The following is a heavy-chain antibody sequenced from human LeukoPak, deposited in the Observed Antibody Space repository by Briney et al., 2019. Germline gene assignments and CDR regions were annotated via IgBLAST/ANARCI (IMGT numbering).Heavy chain of an antibody. CDR2: INVSGGGT. D-gene: IGHD2-15*01. CDR3: SKGGVVHAFHI. CDR1: GFTFSDNY. J-gene: IGHJ3*02. Sequence: GGSLRLSCAASGFTFSDNYMSWIRQAPGKGLEWVSAINVSGGGTYYADSVKGRFSISRDNSKNTLYLQMNGLRAEDTAVYYRSKGGVVHAFHIWGQGTMVTVSS. V-gene: IGHV3-23*01.